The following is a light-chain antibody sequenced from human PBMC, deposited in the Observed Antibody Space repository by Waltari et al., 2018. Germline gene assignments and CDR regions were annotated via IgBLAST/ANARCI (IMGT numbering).Light chain of an antibody. V-gene: IGKV1-33*01. CDR1: RDINNF. Sequence: DIQMTQSPSSLSASVGDRVTISCQASRDINNFVNWYQQKPGKAPKLLIYDASNLEIGVPSRFSGRGSGTHFTFTISSLQPEDVATYYCQQYDDFPPYTFGQGTKVEIK. CDR3: QQYDDFPPYT. CDR2: DAS. J-gene: IGKJ2*01.